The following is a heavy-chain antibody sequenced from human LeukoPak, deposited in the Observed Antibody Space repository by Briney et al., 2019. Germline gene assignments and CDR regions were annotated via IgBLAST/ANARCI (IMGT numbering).Heavy chain of an antibody. V-gene: IGHV3-30-3*01. CDR1: GFTFSNYP. Sequence: GGSLRLSCAVSGFTFSNYPMHWVRQAPGKGLEWVAVISHDGSNKYYADSVKGRFTISRDNSKNTLYLQMNSLRAEDTAVYYCAGEAPYYFDYWGQGTLVTVSS. CDR2: ISHDGSNK. CDR3: AGEAPYYFDY. J-gene: IGHJ4*02.